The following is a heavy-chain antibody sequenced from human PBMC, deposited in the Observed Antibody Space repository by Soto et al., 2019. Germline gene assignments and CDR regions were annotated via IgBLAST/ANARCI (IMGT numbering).Heavy chain of an antibody. J-gene: IGHJ6*02. Sequence: QVQLVESGGGVVQPGRSLRLSCAASGFTFSSYGMHWVRQAPGKGLEWVAVISYDGSNKYYADSVKGRFTISRDNSKNTRYLQMNSLRAEDTAVYYCAKDQVRHRPYYYGMDVWGQGTTVTVSS. CDR3: AKDQVRHRPYYYGMDV. CDR1: GFTFSSYG. V-gene: IGHV3-30*18. CDR2: ISYDGSNK.